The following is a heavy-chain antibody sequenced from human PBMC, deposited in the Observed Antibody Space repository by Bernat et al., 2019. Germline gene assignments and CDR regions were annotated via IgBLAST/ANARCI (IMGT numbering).Heavy chain of an antibody. CDR1: GFTFSSYG. D-gene: IGHD2-21*02. CDR2: ISYDGSNK. CDR3: AKDLRLPYCGGDCYSGMDY. Sequence: QVQLVESGGGVVQPGRSLRLSCAASGFTFSSYGMPWVRQAPGKGLEWVAVISYDGSNKYYADSVKGRFTISRDNSKNTLYLQMNSLRAEDTAVYYCAKDLRLPYCGGDCYSGMDYWGQGTLVTVSS. J-gene: IGHJ4*02. V-gene: IGHV3-30*18.